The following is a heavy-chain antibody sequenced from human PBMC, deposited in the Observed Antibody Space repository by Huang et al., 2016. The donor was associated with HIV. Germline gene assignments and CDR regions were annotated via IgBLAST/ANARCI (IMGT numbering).Heavy chain of an antibody. CDR2: VSQSGST. J-gene: IGHJ4*02. CDR3: ASQHIGAAATWF. CDR1: GDFISSTNYY. V-gene: IGHV4-39*01. D-gene: IGHD6-13*01. Sequence: QLQLQESGPGQVKPSETLSLTCTVSGDFISSTNYYWGWIRQSPGKGLEWVGSVSQSGSTNYNPSLKSRVTLSVDTSRNQCSLRLNSVTAADTAVYYCASQHIGAAATWFWGRGTQVAVSS.